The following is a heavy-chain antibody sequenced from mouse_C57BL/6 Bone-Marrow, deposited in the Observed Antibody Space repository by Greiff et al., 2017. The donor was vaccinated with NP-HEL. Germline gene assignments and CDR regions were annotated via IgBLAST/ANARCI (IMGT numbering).Heavy chain of an antibody. CDR1: GYTFTDYY. V-gene: IGHV1-75*01. D-gene: IGHD2-4*01. Sequence: VQLQQSGPELVKPGASVKISCKASGYTFTDYYINWVKQRPGQGLEWIGWIFPGSGSTYYNEKFKGKATLTVDKSSSTAYMLLSSLTSEDSAVYFCARSSGLYYDYQNYYAMDYWGQGTSVTVSS. CDR3: ARSSGLYYDYQNYYAMDY. J-gene: IGHJ4*01. CDR2: IFPGSGST.